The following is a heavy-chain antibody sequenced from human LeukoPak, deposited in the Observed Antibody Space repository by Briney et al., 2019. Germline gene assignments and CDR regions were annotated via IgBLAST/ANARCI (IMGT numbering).Heavy chain of an antibody. J-gene: IGHJ3*01. Sequence: MSGGSLRLSCAAFGFSLRDYDISWIRQAPGKGLEWVSHTVTSSGAIYHADSVKGRFTISRDNAKNSVSLQLNNLSAEDTALYYCARDVKGDRAFDVWGHGTMVTVSS. CDR2: TVTSSGAI. CDR1: GFSLRDYD. V-gene: IGHV3-11*01. CDR3: ARDVKGDRAFDV.